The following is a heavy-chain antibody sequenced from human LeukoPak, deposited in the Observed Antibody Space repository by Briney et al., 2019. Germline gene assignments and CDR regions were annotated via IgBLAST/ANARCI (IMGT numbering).Heavy chain of an antibody. J-gene: IGHJ4*02. V-gene: IGHV4-59*01. CDR3: ARGNMVRGVPEYYFDY. D-gene: IGHD3-10*01. CDR1: GGSISSYY. CDR2: TYYSGST. Sequence: SETLSLTCTVSGGSISSYYWSWIRQPPGKGLEWIGYTYYSGSTNYNPSLKSRVTISVDTSKNQFSLKLSSVTAADTAVYYCARGNMVRGVPEYYFDYWGQGTLVTVSS.